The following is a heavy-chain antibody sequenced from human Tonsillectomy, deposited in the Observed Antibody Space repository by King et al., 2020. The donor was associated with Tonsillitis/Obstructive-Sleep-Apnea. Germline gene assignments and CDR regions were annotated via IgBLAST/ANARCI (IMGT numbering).Heavy chain of an antibody. D-gene: IGHD2-15*01. CDR1: GGSFSGYY. V-gene: IGHV4-34*01. Sequence: VQLQLWGAGLLKPSETLSLTCAVYGGSFSGYYWSWIRQHPGKGLEWIGEINHSGSTNYNPSLKSRVTISVDTSKNQFSLKLRCVTAAGTAVYYCASLLGYCSGGSCYSFDYWGQGTVVTVSS. J-gene: IGHJ4*02. CDR2: INHSGST. CDR3: ASLLGYCSGGSCYSFDY.